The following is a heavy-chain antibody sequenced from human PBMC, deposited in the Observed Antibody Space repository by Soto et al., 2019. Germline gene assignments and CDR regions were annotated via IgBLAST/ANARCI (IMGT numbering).Heavy chain of an antibody. J-gene: IGHJ3*02. V-gene: IGHV1-18*01. D-gene: IGHD3-10*01. CDR2: ISAYNGNT. CDR1: GYTFTSYG. Sequence: QVQLVQSGAEVKKPGASVKVSCKASGYTFTSYGISWVRQAPGQGLEWMGWISAYNGNTNYAQKLQGRVTKTTDTSTSTAYMELRSLRSDDTAVYYCASTEDYYGSGSYRVAFDIWGQGTMVTVSS. CDR3: ASTEDYYGSGSYRVAFDI.